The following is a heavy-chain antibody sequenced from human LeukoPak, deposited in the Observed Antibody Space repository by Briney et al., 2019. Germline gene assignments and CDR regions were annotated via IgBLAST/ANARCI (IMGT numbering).Heavy chain of an antibody. J-gene: IGHJ4*02. CDR2: IIPIFGTA. CDR3: ARFGNLASTIGLHYYFDY. Sequence: GAPVKVSCKAFGGTFSSYAISWVRQAPGQGLEWMGGIIPIFGTANYAQKFQGRVTITADESTSTAYMELSSLRSEDTAVYYCARFGNLASTIGLHYYFDYWGQGTLVTVSS. CDR1: GGTFSSYA. D-gene: IGHD5/OR15-5a*01. V-gene: IGHV1-69*13.